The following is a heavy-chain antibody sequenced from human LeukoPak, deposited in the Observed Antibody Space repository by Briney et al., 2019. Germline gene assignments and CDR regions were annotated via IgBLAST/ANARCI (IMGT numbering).Heavy chain of an antibody. CDR1: GFTFSSYE. V-gene: IGHV4-38-2*01. J-gene: IGHJ5*02. D-gene: IGHD3-9*01. CDR3: ASVPGVYFEISIGFGSGWFDP. Sequence: PGGSLTLSCAASGFTFSSYEMNWVRQSPGKGLEWIGDIYPKGITYYNPSLRGRVTISEDTSKNQFSLNLSSMTATDTAVYYCASVPGVYFEISIGFGSGWFDPWGQGILVTVSS. CDR2: IYPKGIT.